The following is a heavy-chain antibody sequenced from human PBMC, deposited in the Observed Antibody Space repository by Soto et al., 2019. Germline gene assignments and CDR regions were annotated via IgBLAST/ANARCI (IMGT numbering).Heavy chain of an antibody. V-gene: IGHV3-33*01. J-gene: IGHJ6*02. CDR1: GFNFRSYG. D-gene: IGHD1-26*01. Sequence: GGSLRLSCTASGFNFRSYGMHWVRQAPGKGLEWVAVIWYDGSNKYYADSVKGRFTISRDNSKNTLYLQMNSLRAEDTAVYYCARVYGELLGMDYYYYYGMDVWGQGTTVTVSS. CDR2: IWYDGSNK. CDR3: ARVYGELLGMDYYYYYGMDV.